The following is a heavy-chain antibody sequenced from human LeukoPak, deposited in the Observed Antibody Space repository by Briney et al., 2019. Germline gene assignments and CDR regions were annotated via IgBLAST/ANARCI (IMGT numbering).Heavy chain of an antibody. Sequence: ASVKVSCKASGYTFTGYYMHWVRQAPGQGLAWMGWINPNSGGTNYAQKFQGRVTMTRDTSISTAYMELSRLRSDNTAVYYCARAVSSSGTFDYWGQGTLVTVSS. V-gene: IGHV1-2*02. CDR1: GYTFTGYY. CDR2: INPNSGGT. CDR3: ARAVSSSGTFDY. D-gene: IGHD6-19*01. J-gene: IGHJ4*02.